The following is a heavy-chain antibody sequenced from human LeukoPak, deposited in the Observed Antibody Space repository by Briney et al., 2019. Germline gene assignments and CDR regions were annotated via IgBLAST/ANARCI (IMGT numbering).Heavy chain of an antibody. J-gene: IGHJ4*02. D-gene: IGHD3-10*01. CDR1: GFTFSNYS. Sequence: GGSLRLSCAASGFTFSNYSMNWVRQAPGKGLEWVSSISTSITYTYYADSVKGRFTISRDNAKSSVYLQMNSLRAEDTAVYYCARDITIIRGVVSSELDYWGQGTLVTVSS. CDR2: ISTSITYT. CDR3: ARDITIIRGVVSSELDY. V-gene: IGHV3-21*01.